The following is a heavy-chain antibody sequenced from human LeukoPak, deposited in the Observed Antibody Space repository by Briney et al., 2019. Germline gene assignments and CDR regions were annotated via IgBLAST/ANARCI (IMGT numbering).Heavy chain of an antibody. CDR3: ARVITVRGVIFDY. Sequence: SETLSLTCTVSGDSISSSSSYWGWIRQPPGEGLEWIGSIYYSGSTYYNTSLKSRVTISVDTSKNQFSLKLSSVTAADTAVYYCARVITVRGVIFDYWGQGTLVTVSS. CDR2: IYYSGST. J-gene: IGHJ4*02. CDR1: GDSISSSSSY. V-gene: IGHV4-39*07. D-gene: IGHD3-16*01.